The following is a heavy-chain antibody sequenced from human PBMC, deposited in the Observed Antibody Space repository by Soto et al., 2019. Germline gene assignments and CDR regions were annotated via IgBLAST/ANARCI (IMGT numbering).Heavy chain of an antibody. V-gene: IGHV1-18*01. CDR3: ARGSADYYDSSGYFLLAY. Sequence: ASVKVSCTASGYTFTSYGISWVRQAPGQGLEWMGWISAYNGNTNYAQKLQGRVTMTTDTSTSTAYMELRSLRSDDTAVYYCARGSADYYDSSGYFLLAYWGQGTLVTVSS. D-gene: IGHD3-22*01. CDR1: GYTFTSYG. CDR2: ISAYNGNT. J-gene: IGHJ4*02.